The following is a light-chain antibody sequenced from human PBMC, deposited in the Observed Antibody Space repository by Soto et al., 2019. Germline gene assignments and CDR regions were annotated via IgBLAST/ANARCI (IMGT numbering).Light chain of an antibody. V-gene: IGLV2-14*01. CDR2: EVS. CDR1: SSDVGNYNY. J-gene: IGLJ1*01. CDR3: CSYAGSRTYV. Sequence: QSALTQPASVSGSPGQSITISCTGTSSDVGNYNYVSWYQQQSGKAPKLIIYEVSNRPSGVSNRFSGSKSGNTASLTISGLQTEDEADYYCCSYAGSRTYVFGPGTKVTVL.